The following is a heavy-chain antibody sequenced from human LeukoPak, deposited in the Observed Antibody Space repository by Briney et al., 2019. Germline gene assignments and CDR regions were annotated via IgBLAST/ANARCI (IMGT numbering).Heavy chain of an antibody. CDR1: GFSFSSYS. CDR3: ARDGQDIVVVPAAILYYMDV. V-gene: IGHV3-21*01. Sequence: GGSLRLSCAASGFSFSSYSMNWVRQAPGKGLEWVSSISSSSTSYIYYADSVKGRFTISRDNAKNSLYLQMNSLRAEDTAVYYCARDGQDIVVVPAAILYYMDVWGKGTTVTVSS. J-gene: IGHJ6*03. D-gene: IGHD2-2*02. CDR2: ISSSSTSYI.